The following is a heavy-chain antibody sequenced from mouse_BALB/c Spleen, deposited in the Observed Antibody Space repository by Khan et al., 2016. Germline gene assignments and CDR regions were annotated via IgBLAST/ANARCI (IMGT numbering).Heavy chain of an antibody. CDR1: GYSFTSYW. CDR2: IYPGNSDK. J-gene: IGHJ4*01. Sequence: EVQLQESGTVLARPGTSVKMSCKASGYSFTSYWMHWVKQSPVQGLEWIGAIYPGNSDKRYNQKFKVKAKLTAVTSASTAYIELTSLTTEDSAVYECTSDYGSGGGLDYWGQGTSVTVSS. V-gene: IGHV1-5*01. D-gene: IGHD1-1*01. CDR3: TSDYGSGGGLDY.